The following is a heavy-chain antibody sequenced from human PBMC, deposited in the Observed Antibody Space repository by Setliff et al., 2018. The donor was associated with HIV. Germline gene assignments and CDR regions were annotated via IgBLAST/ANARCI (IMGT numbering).Heavy chain of an antibody. Sequence: SGGSLRLSCTASGFTFGDYAMSWVRQAPGKGLEWVGFIRSKAYGGTTEYAASVKGRFTISRNDSKSIAYLQMNILKTEDTAVYYCISAFADYAYWYFDYWGQGMLVTVSS. CDR1: GFTFGDYA. CDR3: ISAFADYAYWYFDY. CDR2: IRSKAYGGTT. D-gene: IGHD2-8*02. J-gene: IGHJ4*02. V-gene: IGHV3-49*04.